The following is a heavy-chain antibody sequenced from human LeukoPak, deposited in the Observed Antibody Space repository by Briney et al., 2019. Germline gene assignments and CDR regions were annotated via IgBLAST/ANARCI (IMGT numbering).Heavy chain of an antibody. CDR1: GGSISSNDYY. V-gene: IGHV4-61*02. D-gene: IGHD4-17*01. CDR2: IYTSGST. Sequence: PSETLSLTCTVSGGSISSNDYYWSWIRQPAGKGLEWIGRIYTSGSTNYNPSLKSRVTMSVDTSKNQFSLKLSSVTAADTAVYYCARDQGSGDANFDYWGQGTLVTVSS. J-gene: IGHJ4*02. CDR3: ARDQGSGDANFDY.